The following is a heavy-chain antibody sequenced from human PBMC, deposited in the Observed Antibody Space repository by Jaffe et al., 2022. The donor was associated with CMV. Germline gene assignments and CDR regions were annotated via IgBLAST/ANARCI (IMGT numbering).Heavy chain of an antibody. Sequence: EVQLVESGGGLVKPGGSLRLSCAASGFTFSSYSMNWVRQAPGKGLEWVSSISSSSSYIYYADSVKGRFTISRDNAKNSLYLQMNSLRAEDTAVYYCAGASSYGQMYYFDYWGQGTLVTVSS. V-gene: IGHV3-21*01. CDR2: ISSSSSYI. CDR3: AGASSYGQMYYFDY. J-gene: IGHJ4*02. D-gene: IGHD1-26*01. CDR1: GFTFSSYS.